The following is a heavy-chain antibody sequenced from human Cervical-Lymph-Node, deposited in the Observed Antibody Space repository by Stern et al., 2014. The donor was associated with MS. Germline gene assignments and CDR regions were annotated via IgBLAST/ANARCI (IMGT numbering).Heavy chain of an antibody. CDR2: IHLNSGEK. CDR1: GYTFNAYY. J-gene: IGHJ6*02. CDR3: ARGTRHFENRLYFGMDV. Sequence: QVQLVQSAAAVKKPAASVTVSCEASGYTFNAYYIHWVRQAPGRGLEWMGRIHLNSGEKNYAQKFQGRATMTRDTSNTAYMELRRVTSDDTAVFSCARGTRHFENRLYFGMDVWGQGTTVTVSS. D-gene: IGHD1-14*01. V-gene: IGHV1-2*06.